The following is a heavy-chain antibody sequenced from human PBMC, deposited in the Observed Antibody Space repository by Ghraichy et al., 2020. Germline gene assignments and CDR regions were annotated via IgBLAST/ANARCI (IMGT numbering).Heavy chain of an antibody. CDR3: AKERLRMGASFDV. V-gene: IGHV3-30*18. CDR2: ISYDGSNK. J-gene: IGHJ3*01. D-gene: IGHD3-16*01. Sequence: GGSLRLSCAASGFYFSNFGIHWVRQAPGKGLEWVAVISYDGSNKYYVDSVKGRFTISRDNSKNTLFLQMNNLRTEDTAVYYCAKERLRMGASFDVWGQGTRVTVSS. CDR1: GFYFSNFG.